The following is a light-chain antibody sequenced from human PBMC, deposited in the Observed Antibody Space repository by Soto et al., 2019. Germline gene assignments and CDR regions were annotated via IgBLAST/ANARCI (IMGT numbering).Light chain of an antibody. J-gene: IGKJ5*01. CDR3: QQYYSYPVT. V-gene: IGKV1-8*01. CDR2: AAS. Sequence: AIRMTQSPSSFSASTGDRVTITCRASQGISSYLAWYQQKPGKAPKLLIYAASTWQSGVPSRFSGSGSGTDFTLTISCLQSEDFATYYCQQYYSYPVTFGQGTRLEI. CDR1: QGISSY.